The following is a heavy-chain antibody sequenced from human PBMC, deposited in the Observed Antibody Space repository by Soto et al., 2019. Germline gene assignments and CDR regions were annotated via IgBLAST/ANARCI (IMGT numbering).Heavy chain of an antibody. Sequence: PSETLSLTCADSGYSISSSNWWGWIRQPPGKGLEWSGYIYYSGTTYYNPSLKSRVTMSVDTSKNQFSPKLTSVTAVDTAVYYCARREIQGPIDYWGQVTLVTVS. D-gene: IGHD1-26*01. CDR3: ARREIQGPIDY. CDR1: GYSISSSNW. J-gene: IGHJ4*02. V-gene: IGHV4-28*01. CDR2: IYYSGTT.